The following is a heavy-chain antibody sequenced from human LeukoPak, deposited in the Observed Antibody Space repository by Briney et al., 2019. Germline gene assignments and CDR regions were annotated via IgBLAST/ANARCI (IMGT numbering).Heavy chain of an antibody. V-gene: IGHV3-11*06. CDR2: ISSSSSYT. Sequence: GGSLRLSCAASGFTSSDYYMSWIRQAPGKGLEWVSYISSSSSYTNYADSVKGRFTISRDNAKNSLYLQMNSLRAEDTAVYYCARDHIVRGVIYYYGMDVWGQGTTVTVSS. J-gene: IGHJ6*02. CDR3: ARDHIVRGVIYYYGMDV. CDR1: GFTSSDYY. D-gene: IGHD3-10*01.